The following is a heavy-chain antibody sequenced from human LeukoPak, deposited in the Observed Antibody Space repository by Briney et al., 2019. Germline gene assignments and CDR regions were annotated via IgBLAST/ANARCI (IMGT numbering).Heavy chain of an antibody. J-gene: IGHJ4*02. D-gene: IGHD3-22*01. V-gene: IGHV3-15*01. CDR2: IKSKTDGGTT. Sequence: GGSLRLSCAASEFTFSNAWMSWVRQAPGKGLEWVGRIKSKTDGGTTDYAAPVKGRFTISRDDSKNTLYLQMNSLKTEDTAVYYCTTDLNYDSSGYFFDYWGQGTLVTVSS. CDR3: TTDLNYDSSGYFFDY. CDR1: EFTFSNAW.